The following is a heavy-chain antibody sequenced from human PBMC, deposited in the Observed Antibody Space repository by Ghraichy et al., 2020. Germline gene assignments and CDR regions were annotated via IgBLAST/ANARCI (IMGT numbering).Heavy chain of an antibody. CDR3: VRDLRGVCSGGENC. J-gene: IGHJ4*02. CDR1: GGSITSYY. Sequence: SETLSLTCTVSGGSITSYYWSCIRQLAGKGLEYIGRIYSSGATYYNPSLQSRVTMSVDTSKNQFSLSLTSVTAADTAVYYCVRDLRGVCSGGENCWGQGTLVTVSS. V-gene: IGHV4-4*07. D-gene: IGHD2-15*01. CDR2: IYSSGAT.